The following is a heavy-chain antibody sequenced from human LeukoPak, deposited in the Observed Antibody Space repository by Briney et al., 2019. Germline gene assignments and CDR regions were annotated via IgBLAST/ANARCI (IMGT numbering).Heavy chain of an antibody. V-gene: IGHV1-69*05. CDR2: IIPIFGTA. CDR1: GGTFSSYA. Sequence: ASEKVSCKASGGTFSSYAFSWVRQAPGQGLEWMGGIIPIFGTANYAQKFQGRVTITTDESTSTAYMELSSLRSEETAVYYRARGGVPAAMVNNLFDPWGQGTLVTVSS. J-gene: IGHJ5*02. CDR3: ARGGVPAAMVNNLFDP. D-gene: IGHD2-2*01.